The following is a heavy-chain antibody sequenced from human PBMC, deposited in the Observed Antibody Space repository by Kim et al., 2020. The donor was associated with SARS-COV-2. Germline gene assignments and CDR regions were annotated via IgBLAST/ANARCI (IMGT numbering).Heavy chain of an antibody. V-gene: IGHV3-15*01. D-gene: IGHD4-17*01. CDR3: STDPDYGGLDV. CDR2: INRKTDGGTT. CDR1: GFTFSHAW. Sequence: GGSLRLSCAVSGFTFSHAWMNWVRQAPGKGLEWIGRINRKTDGGTTDYAAPVKGRFTISRDDSKNTLYLQMNSLKTEDSAVYYCSTDPDYGGLDVWGQGTTVIVSS. J-gene: IGHJ6*02.